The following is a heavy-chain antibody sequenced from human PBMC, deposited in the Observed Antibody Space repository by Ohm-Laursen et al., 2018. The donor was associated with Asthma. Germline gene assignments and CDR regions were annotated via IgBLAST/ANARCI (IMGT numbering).Heavy chain of an antibody. V-gene: IGHV1-69*17. CDR3: ARDHSSGYSFSFDY. J-gene: IGHJ4*02. CDR1: GGTFSSYA. Sequence: SSVKVSCKASGGTFSSYAINWVRQAPGQGLEWVGAIIPIFDIPSYAEKFQGRVTITADKSTSTAYMELSSLRSEDTAVYYCARDHSSGYSFSFDYWGQGTLVTVSS. D-gene: IGHD3-22*01. CDR2: IIPIFDIP.